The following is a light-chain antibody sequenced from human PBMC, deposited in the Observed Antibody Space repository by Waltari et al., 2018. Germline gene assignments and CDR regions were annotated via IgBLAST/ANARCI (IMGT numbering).Light chain of an antibody. CDR1: QSVLYSSNNKNY. V-gene: IGKV4-1*01. CDR3: EQYYSTPTWT. Sequence: DIVMTQSPDSLAVSLGERATINCKSSQSVLYSSNNKNYLAWYQQKPGQPPKLLIYWASTRESGVPDRFSGSGSATDFTLTISRLQAEDVAVYYCEQYYSTPTWTFGQGTKVEIK. CDR2: WAS. J-gene: IGKJ1*01.